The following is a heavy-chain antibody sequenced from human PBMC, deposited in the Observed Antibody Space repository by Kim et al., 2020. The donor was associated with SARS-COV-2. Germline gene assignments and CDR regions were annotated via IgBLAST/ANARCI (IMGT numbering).Heavy chain of an antibody. CDR1: GFTFSSYS. Sequence: GGSLRLSCAASGFTFSSYSMNWVRQAPGKGPEWVSSISSSSSYIYYADSVKGRFTISRDNAKNSLYLQMNSLRAEDTAEYYCASLTYYYDSSGYKRDGWGQGTLVTVSS. CDR3: ASLTYYYDSSGYKRDG. CDR2: ISSSSSYI. D-gene: IGHD3-22*01. J-gene: IGHJ4*02. V-gene: IGHV3-21*01.